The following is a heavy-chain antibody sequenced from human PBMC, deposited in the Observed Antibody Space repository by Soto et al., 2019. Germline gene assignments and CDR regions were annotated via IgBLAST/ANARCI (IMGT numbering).Heavy chain of an antibody. CDR2: IYYSGST. J-gene: IGHJ4*02. CDR1: GGSISSYY. CDR3: AAGYGDYVRFGY. D-gene: IGHD4-17*01. Sequence: PSETLSLTCTVSGGSISSYYWSWIRQPPGKGLEWIGYIYYSGSTNYNPSLKSRVTISVDTSKNQFSLKLSSVTAADTAVYYCAAGYGDYVRFGYWGQGTLVTVSS. V-gene: IGHV4-59*01.